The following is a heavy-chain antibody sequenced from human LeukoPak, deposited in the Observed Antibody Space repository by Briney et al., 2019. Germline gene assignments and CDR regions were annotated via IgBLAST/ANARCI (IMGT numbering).Heavy chain of an antibody. Sequence: GASVKVSCKASGYTFTSYGISWVRQAPGQGLEWMGWISAYNGNTNYAQKLQGRVTMTTDTSTSTAYMELRSLRSDDTAVYYCARDPKRMVRGTYYGMDVWGQGTAVTASS. J-gene: IGHJ6*02. CDR2: ISAYNGNT. V-gene: IGHV1-18*01. CDR3: ARDPKRMVRGTYYGMDV. CDR1: GYTFTSYG. D-gene: IGHD3-10*01.